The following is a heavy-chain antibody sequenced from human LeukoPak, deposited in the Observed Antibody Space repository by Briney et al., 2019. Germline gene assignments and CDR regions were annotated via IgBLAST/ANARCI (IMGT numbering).Heavy chain of an antibody. CDR1: GGSFSGFS. CDR2: IRGSGSDM. CDR3: VRDLNWAFDS. Sequence: ASETLSLTCAVYGGSFSGFSLNWVRQAPGKGLEWISNIRGSGSDMYYAASVKGRFTISRDSATNSLYLQMNNLKVDDTAVYFCVRDLNWAFDSWGQGTLVTVSS. J-gene: IGHJ4*02. D-gene: IGHD7-27*01. V-gene: IGHV3-48*01.